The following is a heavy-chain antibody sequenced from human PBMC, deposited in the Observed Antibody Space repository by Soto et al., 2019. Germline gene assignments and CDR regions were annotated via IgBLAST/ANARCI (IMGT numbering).Heavy chain of an antibody. CDR3: ARVPPGY. CDR1: GFTLSSYA. CDR2: ISYDGSNK. J-gene: IGHJ4*02. V-gene: IGHV3-30-3*01. Sequence: QVQLVESGGGVVQPGRSLRLSCAASGFTLSSYAMHWVRQAPGKGLEWVAVISYDGSNKYYADYVKGRFTISRDNSKNTLYLQMNSLRAEDTAVYYCARVPPGYWGQGTLVTVSS.